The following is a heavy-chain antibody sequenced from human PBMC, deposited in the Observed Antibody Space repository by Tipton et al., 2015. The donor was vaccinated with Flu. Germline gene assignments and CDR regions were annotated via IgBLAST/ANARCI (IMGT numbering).Heavy chain of an antibody. V-gene: IGHV5-51*01. CDR1: GYSFPTYW. Sequence: QLVQSGAEVKKPGESLKISCKASGYSFPTYWIGWVRQTPGKGLEWMGLMYPDDSDITYSPSFRGQVTISADKSNRTAYLQWKSLKASDSAMYYCVRQGDSSGWETWGQGTLVTVSS. CDR2: MYPDDSDI. CDR3: VRQGDSSGWET. D-gene: IGHD6-19*01. J-gene: IGHJ5*02.